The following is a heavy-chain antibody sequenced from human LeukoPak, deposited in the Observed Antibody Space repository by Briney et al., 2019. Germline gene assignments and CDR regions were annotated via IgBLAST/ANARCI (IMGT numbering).Heavy chain of an antibody. V-gene: IGHV4-39*07. CDR2: IYYSGST. Sequence: SETLSLTCTVSGGSISSSSYYWGWIRQPPGKGLEWIGSIYYSGSTYYNPSLKSRVTISVDTSKNQFSLKLSSVTAADTAVYYCARDNYYYDTSGSGAFDIWGQGTMVTVSS. CDR1: GGSISSSSYY. J-gene: IGHJ3*02. CDR3: ARDNYYYDTSGSGAFDI. D-gene: IGHD3-22*01.